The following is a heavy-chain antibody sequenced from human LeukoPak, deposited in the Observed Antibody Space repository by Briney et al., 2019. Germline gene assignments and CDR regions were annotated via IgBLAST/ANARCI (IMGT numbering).Heavy chain of an antibody. J-gene: IGHJ2*01. D-gene: IGHD3-3*01. CDR1: GFTFSSYA. V-gene: IGHV3-23*01. CDR2: ISGSGGST. Sequence: GGSLRLSCAASGFTFSSYAMSWVRQAPGKGLEWVSAISGSGGSTYYADSVKGRFTISRDNSKNTLYLQMNSLRAEDTAVYYCASRITIFGVAPKGGYFDLWGRGTLVTVSS. CDR3: ASRITIFGVAPKGGYFDL.